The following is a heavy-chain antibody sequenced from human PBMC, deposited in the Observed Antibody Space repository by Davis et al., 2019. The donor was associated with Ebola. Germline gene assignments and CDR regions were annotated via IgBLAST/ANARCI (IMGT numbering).Heavy chain of an antibody. D-gene: IGHD7-27*01. CDR2: IYYTGDT. CDR3: ARGPWGYFDI. J-gene: IGHJ3*02. Sequence: PSETLSLTCSVSGGSISPYYWSWIRQPPGKGLEWIGYIYYTGDTKYYPSLRGRFTISLDTSTSQFSLRLSSVTAADTAVYYCARGPWGYFDIWGQGTLVPVSS. CDR1: GGSISPYY. V-gene: IGHV4-59*01.